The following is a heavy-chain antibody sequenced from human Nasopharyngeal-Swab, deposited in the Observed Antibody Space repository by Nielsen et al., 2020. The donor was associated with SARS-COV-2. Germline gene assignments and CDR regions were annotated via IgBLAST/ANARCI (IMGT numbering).Heavy chain of an antibody. CDR3: AKDRPITMVRGVIYYGMDV. CDR1: GFTFSSYA. CDR2: ISGSGGST. D-gene: IGHD3-10*01. J-gene: IGHJ6*02. V-gene: IGHV3-23*01. Sequence: GESLKISCAASGFTFSSYAMSWVRQAPGKGLEWVSAISGSGGSTYYADSVKGRFTISRDNSKNTLYLQMNSLRAEDTAVYYCAKDRPITMVRGVIYYGMDVWGQGTTVTVSS.